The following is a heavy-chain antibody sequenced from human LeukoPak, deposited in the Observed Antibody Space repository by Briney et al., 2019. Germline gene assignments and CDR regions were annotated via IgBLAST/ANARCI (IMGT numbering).Heavy chain of an antibody. Sequence: SQTLSLTCSVSGGSISSSNYYWSWIRQPAGKGLEWIGRIYTSESTNYNPSLKSRVTISVDTSRNQFSLKLSSVTAADTAVYYCARVRDGYKPGTYYYYMDVWGKGTTVTISS. J-gene: IGHJ6*03. CDR2: IYTSEST. D-gene: IGHD5-24*01. V-gene: IGHV4-61*02. CDR1: GGSISSSNYY. CDR3: ARVRDGYKPGTYYYYMDV.